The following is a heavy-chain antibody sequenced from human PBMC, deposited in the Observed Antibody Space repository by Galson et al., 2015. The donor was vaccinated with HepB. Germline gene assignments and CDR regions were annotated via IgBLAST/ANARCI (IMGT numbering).Heavy chain of an antibody. J-gene: IGHJ6*02. Sequence: LRLSCAASGFTFSDYSMSWVRQAPGKGLEWVSYISSSVSTTIYYADSVKGRFTISRDNAKNSLYLQMNSLRAEDTAVYYCARERVVIPPTGLDVWGQGTTVTVSS. V-gene: IGHV3-11*01. CDR3: ARERVVIPPTGLDV. D-gene: IGHD3-3*01. CDR2: ISSSVSTTI. CDR1: GFTFSDYS.